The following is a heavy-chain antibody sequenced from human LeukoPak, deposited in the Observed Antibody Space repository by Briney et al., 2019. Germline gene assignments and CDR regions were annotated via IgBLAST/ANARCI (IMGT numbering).Heavy chain of an antibody. D-gene: IGHD3-22*01. V-gene: IGHV3-48*03. CDR3: ARVRVSAFDI. J-gene: IGHJ3*02. CDR1: GFTFSSYE. Sequence: GGSLRPSCAASGFTFSSYEMNWVRQAPGKGLEWVSYISSSGSTIYYADSVRGRFTISRDNAKNSLYLQMNSLRAEDTAVYYCARVRVSAFDIGGQGTMVTVSS. CDR2: ISSSGSTI.